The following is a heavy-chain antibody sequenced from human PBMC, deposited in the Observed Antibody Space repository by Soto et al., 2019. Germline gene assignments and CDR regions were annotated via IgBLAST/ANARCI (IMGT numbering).Heavy chain of an antibody. CDR1: GYSFTRNG. V-gene: IGHV1-18*01. CDR3: VRDRDSDTWPSRDV. Sequence: QVHLVQSGAELKKPGASVRVSCKASGYSFTRNGISWVRQAPGQGLEWMGWISAKNGDTNYAQKFQGRVIMTTDTSTSTAYMERRSLRSDDTAVYYCVRDRDSDTWPSRDVWGQGTTVTVPS. J-gene: IGHJ6*02. CDR2: ISAKNGDT. D-gene: IGHD1-26*01.